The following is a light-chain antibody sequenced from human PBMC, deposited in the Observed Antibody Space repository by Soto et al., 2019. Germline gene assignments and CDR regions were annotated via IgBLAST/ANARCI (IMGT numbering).Light chain of an antibody. V-gene: IGKV1-5*01. CDR3: QQYHRYSRT. CDR2: DAS. J-gene: IGKJ1*01. CDR1: QSINGW. Sequence: DIQMTQSPSTLSASVGDRVTVTCRASQSINGWLAWYQQKPGKAPKLLIYDASSLHSGVPSRFTGSGFGTEFNLTISRLQTEDFATYECQQYHRYSRTVGQGTKLEIK.